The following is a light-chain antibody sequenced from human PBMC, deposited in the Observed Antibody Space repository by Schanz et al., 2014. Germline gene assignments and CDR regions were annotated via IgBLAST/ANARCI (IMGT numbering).Light chain of an antibody. J-gene: IGKJ2*02. CDR2: GAS. V-gene: IGKV3-20*01. CDR3: QQYGSSPPCT. CDR1: QSVSSSY. Sequence: EIVMTQSPATLSVSPGERATLSCRASQSVSSSYLAWYQQKPGQAPRLLIYGASSRATGIPDRFSGSGSGTDFTLTISRLEPEDFAVYYCQQYGSSPPCTFGQGTKLEIK.